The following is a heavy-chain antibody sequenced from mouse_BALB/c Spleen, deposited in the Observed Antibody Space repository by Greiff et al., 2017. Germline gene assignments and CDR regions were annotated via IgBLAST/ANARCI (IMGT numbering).Heavy chain of an antibody. J-gene: IGHJ2*01. V-gene: IGHV1S81*02. CDR2: INPSNGGT. CDR3: TRNKYGNADY. CDR1: GYTFTSYY. D-gene: IGHD2-10*02. Sequence: VQVVESGAELVKPGASVKLSCKASGYTFTSYYMYWVKQRPGQGLEWIGEINPSNGGTNFNEKFKSKATLTVDKSSSTAYMQLSSLTSEDSAVYYCTRNKYGNADYWGQGTTLTVSS.